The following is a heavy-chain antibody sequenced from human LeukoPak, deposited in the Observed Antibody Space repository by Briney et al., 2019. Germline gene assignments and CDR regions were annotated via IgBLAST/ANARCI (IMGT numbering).Heavy chain of an antibody. V-gene: IGHV3-21*01. CDR3: ARVALYYDSSGYMLHWFDP. J-gene: IGHJ5*02. CDR1: GFTFSDYS. D-gene: IGHD3-22*01. CDR2: IRIGSGNT. Sequence: GGSLRLSCAASGFTFSDYSMNWVRQPPGKGLEWISFIRIGSGNTKYADSVKGRFTISADNAKNSLYLKMNSLRVEDTAVYYCARVALYYDSSGYMLHWFDPWGQRTLVTVSS.